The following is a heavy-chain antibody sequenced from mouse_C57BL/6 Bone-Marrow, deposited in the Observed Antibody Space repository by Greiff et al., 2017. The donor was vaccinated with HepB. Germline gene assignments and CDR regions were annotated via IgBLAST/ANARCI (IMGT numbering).Heavy chain of an antibody. Sequence: QVQLKESGAELARPGASVKMSCKASGYTFTSYTMHWVKQRPGQGLEWIGYINPSSGYTKYNQKFKDKATLTADKSSSTAYMQLSSLTSEDSAVYYCARKRGYYGSFAYWGQGTLVTVSA. D-gene: IGHD1-1*01. CDR2: INPSSGYT. V-gene: IGHV1-4*01. CDR3: ARKRGYYGSFAY. J-gene: IGHJ3*01. CDR1: GYTFTSYT.